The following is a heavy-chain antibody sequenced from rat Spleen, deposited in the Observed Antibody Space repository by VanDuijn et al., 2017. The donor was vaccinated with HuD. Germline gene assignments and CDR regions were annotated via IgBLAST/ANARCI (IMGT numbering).Heavy chain of an antibody. D-gene: IGHD4-3*01. J-gene: IGHJ1*01. V-gene: IGHV5-29*01. Sequence: EVQLVESDGGLVQPGRSLKLSCAASGFTFSDYYMAWVRQAPTKGLEWVATISYVGISTYYRDSVKGRFTISRDNAKSTLYLQMDSLRSEDTATYYCARHSPLRGLGGYFDFWGPGTMVTVSS. CDR1: GFTFSDYY. CDR2: ISYVGIST. CDR3: ARHSPLRGLGGYFDF.